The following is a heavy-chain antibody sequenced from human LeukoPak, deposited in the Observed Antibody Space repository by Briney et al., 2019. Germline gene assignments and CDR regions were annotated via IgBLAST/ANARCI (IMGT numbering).Heavy chain of an antibody. CDR2: IYYSGST. CDR1: GGSISSSSYY. Sequence: PSETLSLTCTVSGGSISSSSYYWGWIRQPPGKGLEWIGSIYYSGSTYYNPSLKSRVTISVDTSKNQFSLKLSSVTAADTAVYYCARGQWELPFEAFDIWGQGTMVTVSS. D-gene: IGHD1-26*01. V-gene: IGHV4-39*07. CDR3: ARGQWELPFEAFDI. J-gene: IGHJ3*02.